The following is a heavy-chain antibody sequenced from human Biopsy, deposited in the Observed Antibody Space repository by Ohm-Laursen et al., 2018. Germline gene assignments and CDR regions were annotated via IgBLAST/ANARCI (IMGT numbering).Heavy chain of an antibody. Sequence: SVKVSCKAPGGTFSNYGVNWVRQAPGQGLEWLGGNIPILGTGNYAQKFQDRVTVAADTSTGTATMELRSLRSDDTAVYYCATKLTGYFHHWGQGTLVIVSS. CDR1: GGTFSNYG. CDR2: NIPILGTG. J-gene: IGHJ1*01. D-gene: IGHD3-9*01. CDR3: ATKLTGYFHH. V-gene: IGHV1-69*06.